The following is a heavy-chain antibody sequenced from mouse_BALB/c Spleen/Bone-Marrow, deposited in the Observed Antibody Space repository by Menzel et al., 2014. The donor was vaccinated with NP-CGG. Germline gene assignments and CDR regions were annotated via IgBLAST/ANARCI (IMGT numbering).Heavy chain of an antibody. V-gene: IGHV1-80*01. Sequence: QVQLKHSGAELVRPGSSVKISCEASGYAFSSFWMNWMKQRPGQGPEWIGQIYPGDGDTNYNGKFKGKATLTADMSSSTAYIQLSSLTSEDSAVYFCARDDFGPDYWGQGTTLTVSS. CDR2: IYPGDGDT. J-gene: IGHJ2*01. CDR3: ARDDFGPDY. CDR1: GYAFSSFW. D-gene: IGHD2-4*01.